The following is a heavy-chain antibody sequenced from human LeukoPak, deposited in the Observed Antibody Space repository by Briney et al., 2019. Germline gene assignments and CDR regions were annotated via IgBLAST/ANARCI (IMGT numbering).Heavy chain of an antibody. CDR1: GFTFSNYG. Sequence: PGGSLRLSCAASGFTFSNYGMHWVRQAPGKGLEWVAFIRYDGSDKYYADSVKGRLTISRDNSKKTLYLQMNSLRVEDTAVYYCAKEYAGSHYYYYYMDVWGKGTTVTVSS. CDR2: IRYDGSDK. V-gene: IGHV3-30*02. J-gene: IGHJ6*03. CDR3: AKEYAGSHYYYYYMDV.